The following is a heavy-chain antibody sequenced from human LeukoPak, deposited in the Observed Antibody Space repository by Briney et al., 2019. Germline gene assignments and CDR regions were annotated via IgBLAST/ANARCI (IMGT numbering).Heavy chain of an antibody. V-gene: IGHV3-48*04. CDR2: ISSSSSTI. CDR3: TELDCSSTSCHDY. J-gene: IGHJ4*02. Sequence: GGSLRLSCAASGFTFSSYAMHWVRQAPGKGLEWVSYISSSSSTIYYADSVKGRFTISRDNAKNSLYLQMNSLRAEDTAVYYCTELDCSSTSCHDYWGQGTLVTVSS. CDR1: GFTFSSYA. D-gene: IGHD2-2*01.